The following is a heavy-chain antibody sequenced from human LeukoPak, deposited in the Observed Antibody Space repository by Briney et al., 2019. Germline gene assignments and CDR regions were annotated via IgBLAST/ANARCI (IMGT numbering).Heavy chain of an antibody. CDR1: GFIFRSYA. V-gene: IGHV3-23*01. CDR2: ISDSGDRK. CDR3: AKHRPPYDEGDVFDV. D-gene: IGHD3-22*01. Sequence: GGSLRLSCAASGFIFRSYAMNWVRQAPGKGLEWVAGISDSGDRKDYADSVKGRFAISRDNSKNTLSLQMNSLRAEDTALYYCAKHRPPYDEGDVFDVWGHGTMVTVSS. J-gene: IGHJ3*01.